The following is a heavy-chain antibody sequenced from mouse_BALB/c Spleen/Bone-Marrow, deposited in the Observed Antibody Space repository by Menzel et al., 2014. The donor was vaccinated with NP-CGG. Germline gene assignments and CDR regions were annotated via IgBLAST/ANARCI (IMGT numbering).Heavy chain of an antibody. J-gene: IGHJ1*01. CDR1: GFTFSSYG. CDR3: ARVYGWYFDV. Sequence: EVKVVESGGGLVQPGGSLKLSCVASGFTFSSYGMSWVRQTPDKRLVLVATINNNGGSTYYPDSVKGQFTISRDNAKNTLYLQMSSLKSEDTAMYYCARVYGWYFDVWGAGTTVTVS. CDR2: INNNGGST. D-gene: IGHD1-1*01. V-gene: IGHV5-6-3*01.